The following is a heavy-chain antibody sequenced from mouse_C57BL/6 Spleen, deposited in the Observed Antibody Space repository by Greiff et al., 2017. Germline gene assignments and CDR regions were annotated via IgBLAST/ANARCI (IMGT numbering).Heavy chain of an antibody. J-gene: IGHJ2*01. Sequence: VQLQQPGAELVMPGASVKLSCKASGYTFTSYWMHWVKQRPGQGLEWIGEIDPSDSYTNYNQKFKGKSTLTVDKSSSTAYMQLSSLTSEDSAVYYCARSVDSSGYPDYWGQGTTLTVSS. CDR2: IDPSDSYT. CDR3: ARSVDSSGYPDY. V-gene: IGHV1-69*01. D-gene: IGHD3-2*02. CDR1: GYTFTSYW.